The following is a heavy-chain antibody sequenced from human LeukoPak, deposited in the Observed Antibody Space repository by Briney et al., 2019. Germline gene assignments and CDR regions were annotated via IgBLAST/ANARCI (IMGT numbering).Heavy chain of an antibody. V-gene: IGHV1-8*01. CDR3: SYVDYYYGMDV. Sequence: ASVKVSCKASGYTFTSYDINWVRQATGQGLEWMGWMNPNSGNTGYAQKIQGRVTMTRNTSISTAYMELSSLRSEDTAVYYCSYVDYYYGMDVWGQGTTVTVSS. J-gene: IGHJ6*02. CDR1: GYTFTSYD. D-gene: IGHD3-16*01. CDR2: MNPNSGNT.